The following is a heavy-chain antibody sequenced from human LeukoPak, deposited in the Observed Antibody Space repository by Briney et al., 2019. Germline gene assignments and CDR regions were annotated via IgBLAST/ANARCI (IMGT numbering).Heavy chain of an antibody. CDR3: ARDHDYGDPKSDY. Sequence: SSETLSLTRTVSGGSISGSNYYWGWVRQPPGKGLEWIGTVYYGGHTYYNPSLKSRVTISIDTSKNQFSLNLMSVTAADTATYYCARDHDYGDPKSDYWGQGTLVTVSS. D-gene: IGHD4-17*01. V-gene: IGHV4-39*07. CDR2: VYYGGHT. CDR1: GGSISGSNYY. J-gene: IGHJ4*02.